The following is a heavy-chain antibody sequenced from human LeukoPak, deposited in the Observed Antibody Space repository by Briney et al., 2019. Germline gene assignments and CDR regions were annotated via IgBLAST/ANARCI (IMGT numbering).Heavy chain of an antibody. J-gene: IGHJ6*03. CDR1: GGSFNGFY. V-gene: IGHV4-34*01. CDR3: SMVRHDPLGYGYYMDV. CDR2: INHTGNT. D-gene: IGHD2-8*01. Sequence: SETLSLTCAVVGGSFNGFYWSWIRQTPGKGLEWIGEINHTGNTNYNPSLTDYSPSLKSRVTISVDSSKNELSLEVTSVTAADTGEYYCSMVRHDPLGYGYYMDVWGTGTTVSVSS.